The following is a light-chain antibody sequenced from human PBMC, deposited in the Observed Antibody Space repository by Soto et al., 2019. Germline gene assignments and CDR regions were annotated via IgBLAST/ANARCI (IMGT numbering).Light chain of an antibody. V-gene: IGKV1-12*01. J-gene: IGKJ4*01. CDR3: QQASSFPLS. Sequence: DIQMTQSPSTLSGSVGDRVTITCRASQTISSWLAWYQQKPGKAPKLLTYAASNLQSGVPSRFSGSGSGTDFTLTISSLQPEDFATYFCQQASSFPLSFGGGTKVDIK. CDR1: QTISSW. CDR2: AAS.